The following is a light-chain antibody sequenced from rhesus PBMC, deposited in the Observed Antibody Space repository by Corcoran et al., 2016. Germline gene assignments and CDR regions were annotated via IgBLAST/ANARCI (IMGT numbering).Light chain of an antibody. J-gene: IGKJ4*01. V-gene: IGKV1-25*01. CDR3: QHYFTTPLT. Sequence: DIQMTQSPSSLSASVGDRVTITCRASLGITNDLAWYQQKPGEPPKLLIYEVSLLQGGIPSRFSGSGSGADFTLTISSLQSEDFGTYYCQHYFTTPLTFGGGTKVELK. CDR1: LGITND. CDR2: EVS.